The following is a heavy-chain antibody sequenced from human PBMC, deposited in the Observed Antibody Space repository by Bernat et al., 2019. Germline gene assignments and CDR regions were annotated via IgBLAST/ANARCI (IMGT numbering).Heavy chain of an antibody. V-gene: IGHV4-30-4*01. CDR2: IYYSGST. J-gene: IGHJ4*02. D-gene: IGHD3-10*01. CDR1: GGSISSGDYY. CDR3: AREGSGGSGLDY. Sequence: QVQLQESGPGLVKPSQTLSLTCTVSGGSISSGDYYWSWIRQPPGKGLEWIGYIYYSGSTYYNPSLKSRVTISLDTSKNQYSLKLGSVTAADTAVYYCAREGSGGSGLDYWGPGTLVTVSS.